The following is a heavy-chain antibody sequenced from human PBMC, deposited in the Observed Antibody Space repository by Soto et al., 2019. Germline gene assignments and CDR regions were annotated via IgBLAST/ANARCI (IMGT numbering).Heavy chain of an antibody. D-gene: IGHD6-19*01. CDR2: ISYDGSNK. CDR1: GFTFSSYG. Sequence: GGSLRLSCAASGFTFSSYGMHWVRQAPGKGLEWVAVISYDGSNKYYADSVKGRFTISRDNSKNTLYLQMNSLRAEDTAVYYCAKGQYSSGWYLSPYATYYYGMDVWGQGTTVTVSS. V-gene: IGHV3-30*18. J-gene: IGHJ6*02. CDR3: AKGQYSSGWYLSPYATYYYGMDV.